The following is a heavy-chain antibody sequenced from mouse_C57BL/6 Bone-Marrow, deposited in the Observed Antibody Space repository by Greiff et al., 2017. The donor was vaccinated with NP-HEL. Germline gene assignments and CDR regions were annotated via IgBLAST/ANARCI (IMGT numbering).Heavy chain of an antibody. Sequence: EVMLVESGGGLVKPGGSLKLSCAASGFTFSDYGMHWVRQAPEKGLEWVAYISSGSSTIYYADTVKGRFTISRDTAKNTLFLQMTSLRSEDTAMYYCARKDGSRWFAYWGQGTLVTVSA. J-gene: IGHJ3*01. V-gene: IGHV5-17*01. CDR2: ISSGSSTI. D-gene: IGHD1-1*01. CDR1: GFTFSDYG. CDR3: ARKDGSRWFAY.